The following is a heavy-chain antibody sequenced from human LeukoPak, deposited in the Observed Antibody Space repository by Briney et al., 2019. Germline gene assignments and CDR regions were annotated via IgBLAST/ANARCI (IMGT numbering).Heavy chain of an antibody. J-gene: IGHJ6*02. CDR1: GYTFTSYG. D-gene: IGHD6-13*01. V-gene: IGHV1-18*01. CDR3: ARDDDSSSWCVGPYYYYGMDV. CDR2: ISAYNGNT. Sequence: ASVKVSCKASGYTFTSYGISWVRQAPGQGLEWMGWISAYNGNTNYAQKLQGRVTMTTDTSTSTAYMELRSLRSDDTAVYYCARDDDSSSWCVGPYYYYGMDVWGQGTTVTVSS.